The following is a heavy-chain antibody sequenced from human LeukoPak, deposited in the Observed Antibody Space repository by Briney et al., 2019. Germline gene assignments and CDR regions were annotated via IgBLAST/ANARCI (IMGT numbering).Heavy chain of an antibody. D-gene: IGHD5-12*01. J-gene: IGHJ4*02. CDR1: GYTFTGYY. Sequence: ASVMVSCKASGYTFTGYYMHWVRQAPGQGLEWMGWINPNSSGTNYAQKFQGRVTMTRDTSISTAYMELSRLRSDDTAVYYCARGLGVATIWAGYWGQGTLVTVSS. V-gene: IGHV1-2*02. CDR2: INPNSSGT. CDR3: ARGLGVATIWAGY.